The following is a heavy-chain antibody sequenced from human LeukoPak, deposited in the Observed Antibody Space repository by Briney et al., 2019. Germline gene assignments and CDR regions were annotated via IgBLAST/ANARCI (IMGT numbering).Heavy chain of an antibody. D-gene: IGHD6-6*01. Sequence: PSETLSLTCTVSGGSISNYFWTWIRQPPGKGLEWIGYIDYSGSTNFNPSLKSRVSISLDTSQNQFSLKLSSVTAADTAVYYCAREGAARNFDYWGQGILVTVSS. CDR2: IDYSGST. V-gene: IGHV4-59*12. CDR1: GGSISNYF. J-gene: IGHJ4*02. CDR3: AREGAARNFDY.